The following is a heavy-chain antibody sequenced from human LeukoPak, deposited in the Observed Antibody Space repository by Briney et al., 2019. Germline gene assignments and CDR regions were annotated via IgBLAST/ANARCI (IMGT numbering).Heavy chain of an antibody. CDR2: INPNSGDT. CDR3: AKTSGYSGYYYTDY. D-gene: IGHD3-3*01. CDR1: GYTFTGYY. J-gene: IGHJ4*02. Sequence: ASVKVSCKASGYTFTGYYMHWVRQAPGQGLEWMGWINPNSGDTDYAQKFQGRVTMTRDMSISTARMELSSLRSDDTAVYYCAKTSGYSGYYYTDYWGQGTLVTVSS. V-gene: IGHV1-2*02.